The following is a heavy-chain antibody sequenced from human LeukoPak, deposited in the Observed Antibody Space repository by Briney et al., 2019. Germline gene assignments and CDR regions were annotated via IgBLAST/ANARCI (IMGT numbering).Heavy chain of an antibody. CDR2: INHSGST. CDR1: GGSFSGYY. CDR3: ARVNRITMVRGATPPYYYYYMDV. V-gene: IGHV4-34*01. J-gene: IGHJ6*03. Sequence: PSETLSLTCAVYGGSFSGYYWSRIRQPPGKGLEWIGEINHSGSTNYNPSLKSRVTISVDTSKNQFSLKLSSVTAADTAVYYCARVNRITMVRGATPPYYYYYMDVWGKGTTVTVSS. D-gene: IGHD3-10*01.